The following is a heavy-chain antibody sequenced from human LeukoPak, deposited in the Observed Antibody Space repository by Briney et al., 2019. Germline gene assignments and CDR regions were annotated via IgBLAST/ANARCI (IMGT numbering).Heavy chain of an antibody. V-gene: IGHV1-2*02. CDR2: INPNSGGT. J-gene: IGHJ6*02. D-gene: IGHD1-26*01. CDR1: GYTFTGYY. CDR3: VSLGATTIYYYGMDV. Sequence: WASVKVSCKASGYTFTGYYMHWVRQAPGQGLEWMGWINPNSGGTNYAQKFQGRVTMTRDTSISTVYMELSRLSSDDTAVYYCVSLGATTIYYYGMDVWGQGTTVTVSS.